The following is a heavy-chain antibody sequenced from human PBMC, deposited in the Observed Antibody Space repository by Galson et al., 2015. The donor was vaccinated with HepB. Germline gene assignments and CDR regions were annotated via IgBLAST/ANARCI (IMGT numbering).Heavy chain of an antibody. CDR2: IYSGGST. CDR1: GFTVSSNY. Sequence: SLRLSCAASGFTVSSNYMSWVRQAPGKGLEWVTIIYSGGSTFYADSVKGRFTIFTDNCKNSVYLQMNNLTTEDTAVSFWAAPGGYGPYWGQGTLVTVSS. CDR3: AAPGGYGPY. V-gene: IGHV3-53*05. J-gene: IGHJ4*02. D-gene: IGHD4-17*01.